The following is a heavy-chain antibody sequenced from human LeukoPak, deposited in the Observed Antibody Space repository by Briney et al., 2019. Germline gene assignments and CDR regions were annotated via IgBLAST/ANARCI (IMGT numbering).Heavy chain of an antibody. CDR3: AKPMVVTAIFPDFDY. J-gene: IGHJ4*02. CDR1: GFTFSSYG. D-gene: IGHD2-21*02. CDR2: IGGSDTNT. V-gene: IGHV3-23*01. Sequence: PGGSLRLSFAASGFTFSSYGMHWVRQAPGKGLEWVSTIGGSDTNTYYADSVKGRFSISRDNAKNTLYLRMYSLRAEDTAVYYCAKPMVVTAIFPDFDYWGQGTPVTVSS.